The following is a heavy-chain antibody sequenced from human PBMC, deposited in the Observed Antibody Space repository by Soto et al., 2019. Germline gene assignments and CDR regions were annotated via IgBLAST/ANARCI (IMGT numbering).Heavy chain of an antibody. Sequence: ASVKVSCKASGYTFTNYDINWVRQATGQGLEWMGWMNPDSGNTGYAQKFQGRATMTRETSISTAYMELSSLRSEDTAVYYCARSPTVTAYYSSSGVDAWGQGTTVTVSS. CDR2: MNPDSGNT. D-gene: IGHD4-17*01. J-gene: IGHJ6*02. CDR3: ARSPTVTAYYSSSGVDA. CDR1: GYTFTNYD. V-gene: IGHV1-8*01.